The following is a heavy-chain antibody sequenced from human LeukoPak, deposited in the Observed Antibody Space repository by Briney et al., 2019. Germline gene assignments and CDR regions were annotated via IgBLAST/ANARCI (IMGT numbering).Heavy chain of an antibody. Sequence: ASVKVSCKASTYTFTRYGISWVRQAPGQGLEWMGWISGYNGNTNYAQKFLGRVSMTADTATSTAYMELRSLTSDDTAMYYCARNSLVAATNWFDPWGQGTLVIVSS. V-gene: IGHV1-18*01. CDR3: ARNSLVAATNWFDP. CDR1: TYTFTRYG. CDR2: ISGYNGNT. D-gene: IGHD1-26*01. J-gene: IGHJ5*02.